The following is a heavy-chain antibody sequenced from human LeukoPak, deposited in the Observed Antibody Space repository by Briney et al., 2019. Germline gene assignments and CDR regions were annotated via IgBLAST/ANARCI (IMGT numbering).Heavy chain of an antibody. D-gene: IGHD2-15*01. J-gene: IGHJ4*02. V-gene: IGHV6-1*01. Sequence: SHALSLTCAISGDSVSSNSAAWNWIRQSPSRGLEWLGRTYYRSKWYNDYVVSVKSRITINPDTSKNQFSLQLNSVTPEDTAVYYCARSLGVVVAATFDYWGQGTLVTVSS. CDR1: GDSVSSNSAA. CDR3: ARSLGVVVAATFDY. CDR2: TYYRSKWYN.